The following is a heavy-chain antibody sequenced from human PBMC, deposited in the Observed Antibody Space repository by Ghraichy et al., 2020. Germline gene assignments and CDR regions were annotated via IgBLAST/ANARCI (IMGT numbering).Heavy chain of an antibody. Sequence: GESLNISCAASGFTFSRDSMNWVRQAPGKGLEWISYISSSSRTIFYADSVKGRFTVSRANAKNSLYLQMNSLRAEDTAMYYCARDPRATVTTDYYYGVDVWGQGTTVTVSS. D-gene: IGHD4-17*01. CDR1: GFTFSRDS. CDR2: ISSSSRTI. V-gene: IGHV3-48*01. CDR3: ARDPRATVTTDYYYGVDV. J-gene: IGHJ6*02.